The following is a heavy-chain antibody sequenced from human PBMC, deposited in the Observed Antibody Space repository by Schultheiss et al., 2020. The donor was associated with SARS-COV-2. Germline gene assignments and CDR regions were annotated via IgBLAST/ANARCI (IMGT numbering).Heavy chain of an antibody. CDR1: GFTFSSYA. Sequence: GGSLRLSCAASGFTFSSYAMHWVRQAPGKGLEWVAVISYDGSNKYYADSVKGRFTISRDSSKNTVDLQMSSLTADDTAVYHCAREGYTSGRCGIFDKWGQGTLVTVSS. CDR3: AREGYTSGRCGIFDK. J-gene: IGHJ4*02. CDR2: ISYDGSNK. V-gene: IGHV3-30-3*01. D-gene: IGHD2-15*01.